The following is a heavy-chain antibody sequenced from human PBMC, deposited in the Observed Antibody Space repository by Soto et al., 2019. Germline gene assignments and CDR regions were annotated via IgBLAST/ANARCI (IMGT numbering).Heavy chain of an antibody. CDR2: ISDTGRDT. CDR3: ATSSERLSLVTLGGLITLGFDY. CDR1: GFTFNYYD. J-gene: IGHJ4*02. D-gene: IGHD3-16*01. Sequence: EAQLLESGGGFVQPGGSLRRSCVASGFTFNYYDVTWVRRAPGKGLDWVSTISDTGRDTYFGDSVRGRFSISRAKSRNAVYLQMHSLTVDATALYYCATSSERLSLVTLGGLITLGFDYWGQGILVTVSS. V-gene: IGHV3-23*01.